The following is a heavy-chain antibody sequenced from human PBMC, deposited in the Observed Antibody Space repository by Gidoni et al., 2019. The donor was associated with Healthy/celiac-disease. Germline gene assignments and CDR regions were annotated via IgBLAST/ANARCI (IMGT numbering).Heavy chain of an antibody. D-gene: IGHD6-19*01. CDR1: GYTISSGYY. Sequence: QVQLQESGPGLVTPSETLSLSCAASGYTISSGYYWCWIRQPPGKGLEWIGSIYHSGSTYYNPSLKSRVTLSVDTSKNQFSLKLSSVTAADTAVYYCAREGVAVAVYYYYGMDVWGQGTTVTVSS. CDR3: AREGVAVAVYYYYGMDV. J-gene: IGHJ6*02. V-gene: IGHV4-38-2*02. CDR2: IYHSGST.